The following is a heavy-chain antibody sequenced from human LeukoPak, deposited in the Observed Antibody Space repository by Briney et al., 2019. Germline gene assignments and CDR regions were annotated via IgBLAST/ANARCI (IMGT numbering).Heavy chain of an antibody. V-gene: IGHV4-39*01. CDR1: GGSISSSSYH. CDR3: ARLYGSTLYFDY. CDR2: MYYSGST. Sequence: SETLSLTCTVSGGSISSSSYHWGWIRQPPGKGLEWIGNMYYSGSTYYSPSLKSRVTLSVDTSKNQFSLKMSSVSAADTALYYCARLYGSTLYFDYWGQGTLVTVSS. J-gene: IGHJ4*02. D-gene: IGHD2-15*01.